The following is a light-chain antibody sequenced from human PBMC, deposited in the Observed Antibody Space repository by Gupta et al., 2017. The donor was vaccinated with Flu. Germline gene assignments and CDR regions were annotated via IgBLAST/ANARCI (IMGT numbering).Light chain of an antibody. CDR1: GSNIGTNT. CDR2: SND. CDR3: ATWDDSLNGVE. V-gene: IGLV1-44*01. Sequence: QSVLTQPPSASGTPGQSVTISCSGRGSNIGTNTVNWFQQLPGTAPRLLIFSNDQRPSGVTDRFSGSKSGTSASLAISGLLSEDEAEYYCATWDDSLNGVEFGGGTKLTVL. J-gene: IGLJ2*01.